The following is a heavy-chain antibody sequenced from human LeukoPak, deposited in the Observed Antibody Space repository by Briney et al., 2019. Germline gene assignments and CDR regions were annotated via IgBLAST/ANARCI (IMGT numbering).Heavy chain of an antibody. D-gene: IGHD3-10*01. Sequence: PSETLSLTCAVYGGSFSGYYWSWIRQPPGKGLEWIGEINHSGSTNYNPSLKSRVTISVDTSKNQFSLKLSSVTAADTAVYYCARDLGPHYGSGSYLAYWGQGTLVTVSS. CDR3: ARDLGPHYGSGSYLAY. CDR2: INHSGST. V-gene: IGHV4-34*01. CDR1: GGSFSGYY. J-gene: IGHJ4*02.